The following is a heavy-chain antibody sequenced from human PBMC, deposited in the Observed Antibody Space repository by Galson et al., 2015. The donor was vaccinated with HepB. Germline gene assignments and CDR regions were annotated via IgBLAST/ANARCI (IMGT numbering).Heavy chain of an antibody. D-gene: IGHD1-26*01. V-gene: IGHV1-58*01. CDR1: GFPFTSSA. J-gene: IGHJ3*02. Sequence: SVKVSCKASGFPFTSSAVQWVRQARGQRLEWIGWIVVGSGNTNYAQKFQERVTITRDMSTSTAYMELSSLRSEDTAVYYCATLTGIVGATSLAAFDIWGQGTMVTVSS. CDR2: IVVGSGNT. CDR3: ATLTGIVGATSLAAFDI.